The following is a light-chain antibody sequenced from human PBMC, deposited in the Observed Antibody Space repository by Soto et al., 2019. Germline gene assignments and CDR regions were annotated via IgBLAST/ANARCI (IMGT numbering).Light chain of an antibody. CDR1: SSDISCYNY. J-gene: IGLJ2*01. V-gene: IGLV2-14*01. Sequence: QSALTQPASVSGSPGQSITISCTGTSSDISCYNYVSWYQQYPGQAPKLMIYEVTYRPSGVSDRFSGSKSDNTASLTISGLQAEDEAHYYCSSYTTTNTVIFGGGTKLTVL. CDR2: EVT. CDR3: SSYTTTNTVI.